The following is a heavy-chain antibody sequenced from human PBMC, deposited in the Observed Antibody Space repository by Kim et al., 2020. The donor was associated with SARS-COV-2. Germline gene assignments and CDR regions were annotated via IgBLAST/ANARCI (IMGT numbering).Heavy chain of an antibody. CDR3: ASLTIHSSSPPANWFDP. D-gene: IGHD6-6*01. J-gene: IGHJ5*02. V-gene: IGHV4-34*01. Sequence: LKSRVTISVDTSKNQFSLKLSSVTAADTAVYYCASLTIHSSSPPANWFDPWGQGTLVTVSS.